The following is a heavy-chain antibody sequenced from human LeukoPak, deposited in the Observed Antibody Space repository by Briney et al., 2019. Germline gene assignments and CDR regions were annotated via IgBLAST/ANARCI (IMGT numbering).Heavy chain of an antibody. Sequence: PSETLSLTCTVSGDSISSSSYYWGWIRQPPGKGLEWIGSIYYSGSTYYNPSLKSRVTISVDTSKNQFSLKLSSVTAADTAVYYCARGDDDYGDLNWFDPWGQGTLVTVSS. D-gene: IGHD4-17*01. CDR3: ARGDDDYGDLNWFDP. V-gene: IGHV4-39*01. CDR2: IYYSGST. CDR1: GDSISSSSYY. J-gene: IGHJ5*02.